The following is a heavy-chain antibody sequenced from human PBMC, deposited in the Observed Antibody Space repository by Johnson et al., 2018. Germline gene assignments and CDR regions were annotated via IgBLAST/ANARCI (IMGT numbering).Heavy chain of an antibody. Sequence: VQLVESGGGLVQPGGSLRLSCAASGFTFSSYAMSWVRQAPGKGLEWVSALSGRGGSTYYADPVEGRFTISRDNYKKPLHLQMDSLRAEDTALSYCAKNTVTTSYYYYYYKDVWGKGTTVTVSS. J-gene: IGHJ6*03. D-gene: IGHD4-17*01. CDR3: AKNTVTTSYYYYYYKDV. CDR2: LSGRGGST. CDR1: GFTFSSYA. V-gene: IGHV3-23*04.